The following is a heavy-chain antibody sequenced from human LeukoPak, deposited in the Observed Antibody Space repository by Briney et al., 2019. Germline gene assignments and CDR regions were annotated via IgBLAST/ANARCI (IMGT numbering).Heavy chain of an antibody. V-gene: IGHV3-48*04. CDR3: VRDCNYAFDN. J-gene: IGHJ4*02. Sequence: GGSLRLSCAASGFTLSSYNMNWVRQAPGKGLEWVSYITTTSTTISYPDSVKGRFTISRDNAKNSLYLQMDSLRAEDTAVYYCVRDCNYAFDNWGQGTLVTVSS. CDR1: GFTLSSYN. CDR2: ITTTSTTI. D-gene: IGHD2-2*01.